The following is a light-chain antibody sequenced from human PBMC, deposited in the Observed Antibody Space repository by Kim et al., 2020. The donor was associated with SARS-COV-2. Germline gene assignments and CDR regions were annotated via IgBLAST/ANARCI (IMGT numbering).Light chain of an antibody. CDR3: QAWDSSTAV. Sequence: EAPGQTATITCYGDKMGDKYDCWFKQIPGQSPTLVIYRDTKRPSGIPERFTGSNSGTTATLTISGTQPIDDADYYCQAWDSSTAVFGGGTQLTVL. J-gene: IGLJ3*02. CDR2: RDT. CDR1: KMGDKY. V-gene: IGLV3-1*01.